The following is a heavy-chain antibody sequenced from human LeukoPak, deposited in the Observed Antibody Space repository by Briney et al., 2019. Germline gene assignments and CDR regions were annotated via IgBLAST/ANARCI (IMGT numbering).Heavy chain of an antibody. Sequence: SETLSLTCTVSGVSISSYYWSWIRQPPGKGLEWIGYIYYSGSTNYNPSLKSRVTISVDTSKNQFSLKLSSVTAADTAVYYCARGPWQYYFDYWGQGTLVIVSS. CDR3: ARGPWQYYFDY. J-gene: IGHJ4*02. V-gene: IGHV4-59*01. D-gene: IGHD5-12*01. CDR1: GVSISSYY. CDR2: IYYSGST.